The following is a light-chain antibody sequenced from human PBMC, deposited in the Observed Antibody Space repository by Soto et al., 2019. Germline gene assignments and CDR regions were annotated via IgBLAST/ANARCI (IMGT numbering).Light chain of an antibody. CDR3: RSYSERXSCV. Sequence: QSSLTQPASVSGSPVQSITISCTGTNSDVCGYNYLTWYQQHRGKAPKLIIYEVSNRPSGVSNRFYGSKSGNTASLTISGLQAADEADYYCRSYSERXSCVVGKGTKVXV. J-gene: IGLJ1*01. CDR1: NSDVCGYNY. CDR2: EVS. V-gene: IGLV2-14*01.